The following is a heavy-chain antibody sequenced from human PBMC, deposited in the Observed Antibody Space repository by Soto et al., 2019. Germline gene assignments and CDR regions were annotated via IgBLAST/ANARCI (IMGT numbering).Heavy chain of an antibody. D-gene: IGHD3-10*01. CDR3: AREGRGMVRGVIRYYFDY. CDR1: GFTFSSYA. CDR2: ISYDGSNK. Sequence: QPGGSLRLSCAASGFTFSSYAMHWVRQAPGKGLEWVAVISYDGSNKYYADSVKGRFTISRDNSKNTLYLQMNSLRAEDTAVYYCAREGRGMVRGVIRYYFDYWGQGTLVTVSS. V-gene: IGHV3-30-3*01. J-gene: IGHJ4*02.